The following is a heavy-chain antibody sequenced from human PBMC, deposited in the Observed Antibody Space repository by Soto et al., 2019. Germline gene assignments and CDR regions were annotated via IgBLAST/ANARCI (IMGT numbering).Heavy chain of an antibody. CDR1: GYTFTSYG. D-gene: IGHD1-20*01. CDR3: ARDLPSFNWNDPRWYFQH. V-gene: IGHV1-18*01. J-gene: IGHJ1*01. CDR2: ISAYNGNT. Sequence: QVQLVQSGAEVKKPGASVKVSCKASGYTFTSYGISWVRQAPGQGLEWMGWISAYNGNTNYAQKLQGRVTMTTDTSTSTAYMELRSLRSDDTAVYYCARDLPSFNWNDPRWYFQHWGQGTLVTVSS.